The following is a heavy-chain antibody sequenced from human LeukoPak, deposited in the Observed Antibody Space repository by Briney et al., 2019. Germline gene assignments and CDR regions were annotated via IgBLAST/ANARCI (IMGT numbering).Heavy chain of an antibody. D-gene: IGHD3-10*01. J-gene: IGHJ6*04. CDR2: INPSGGST. Sequence: EASVKVSCQASGYTFTSYYMHWVRQATGQGLEWMGIINPSGGSTSYAQKFQGRVTMTRDTSTSTVYRERRSVRSEDTAVYYCARDLLPSGGMDVWGKGTTVTVSS. V-gene: IGHV1-46*01. CDR3: ARDLLPSGGMDV. CDR1: GYTFTSYY.